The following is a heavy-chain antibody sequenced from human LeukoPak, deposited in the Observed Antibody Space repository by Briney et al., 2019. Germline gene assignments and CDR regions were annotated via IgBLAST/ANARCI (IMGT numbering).Heavy chain of an antibody. Sequence: GGSLRLSCAASGFTFSDYYMSWIRQAPGKGLEWVSYISSSGSTIYYADSVKGRFAISRDNAKNSLYLQMNSLRAEDTAVYYCARSPVVGATGYFDYWGQGTLVTVSS. V-gene: IGHV3-11*01. CDR2: ISSSGSTI. D-gene: IGHD1-26*01. CDR3: ARSPVVGATGYFDY. CDR1: GFTFSDYY. J-gene: IGHJ4*02.